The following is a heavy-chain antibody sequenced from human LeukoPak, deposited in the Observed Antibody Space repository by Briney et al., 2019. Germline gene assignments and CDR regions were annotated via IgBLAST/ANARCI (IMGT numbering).Heavy chain of an antibody. J-gene: IGHJ4*02. D-gene: IGHD3-10*01. CDR1: GGSISSYY. Sequence: PSETLSLTCTVSGGSISSYYWSWIRQHPGKGLEWIGYIYYSGSTYYNPSLKSRVTISVDTSKNQFSLKLSSVTAADTAVYYCARCAGGYYGSGSYYPDYWGQGTLVTVSS. CDR2: IYYSGST. CDR3: ARCAGGYYGSGSYYPDY. V-gene: IGHV4-59*06.